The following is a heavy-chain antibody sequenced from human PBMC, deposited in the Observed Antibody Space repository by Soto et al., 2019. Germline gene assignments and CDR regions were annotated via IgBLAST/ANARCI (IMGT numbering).Heavy chain of an antibody. CDR2: IGAHNGDT. D-gene: IGHD3-3*01. CDR1: GYTFNTYG. Sequence: QVQLVQSGAEVKKPGASVKVSCKASGYTFNTYGFTWVRQAPGQGIEWMGWIGAHNGDTNYVQKFQGIVTIKTETATPTSGMELSNLKSGDMAVYFCAPYWRGAEGFDPWGQGTRVTVSS. J-gene: IGHJ5*02. CDR3: APYWRGAEGFDP. V-gene: IGHV1-18*03.